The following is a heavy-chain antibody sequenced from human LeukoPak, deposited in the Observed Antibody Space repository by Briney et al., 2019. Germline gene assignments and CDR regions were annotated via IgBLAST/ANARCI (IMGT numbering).Heavy chain of an antibody. Sequence: PSETLSLTCTVSGGSISSSSYYWGWIRQPPGKGLEWIGSIHYSGSTYYNPSLKSRVTISVDTSKNQFSLKLSSVTAADTAVYYCARHAVYGSGNNNWFDPWGQGTLVTVSS. CDR1: GGSISSSSYY. D-gene: IGHD3-10*01. J-gene: IGHJ5*02. CDR3: ARHAVYGSGNNNWFDP. CDR2: IHYSGST. V-gene: IGHV4-39*01.